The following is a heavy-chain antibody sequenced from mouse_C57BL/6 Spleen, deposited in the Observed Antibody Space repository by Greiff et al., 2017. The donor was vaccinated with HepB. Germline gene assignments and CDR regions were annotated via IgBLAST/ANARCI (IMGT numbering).Heavy chain of an antibody. V-gene: IGHV1-82*01. Sequence: VQLQQSGPELVKPGASVKFSCKASGYAFSSSWMNWVKQRPGKGLEWIGRIYPGDGDTNYNGKFKGKATLTADKSSSTAYMQLSSLTSEDSAVYFCARDPDYYGSSYVYWGQGTTLTVSS. CDR1: GYAFSSSW. CDR3: ARDPDYYGSSYVY. CDR2: IYPGDGDT. J-gene: IGHJ2*01. D-gene: IGHD1-1*01.